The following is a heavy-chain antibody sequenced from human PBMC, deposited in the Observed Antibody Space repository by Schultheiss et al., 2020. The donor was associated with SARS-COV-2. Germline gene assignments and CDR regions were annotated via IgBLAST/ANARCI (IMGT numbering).Heavy chain of an antibody. V-gene: IGHV4-4*02. D-gene: IGHD6-13*01. Sequence: SETLSLTCAVSGGSISSSNWWSWVRQPPGKGLEWIGEINHSGSTNYNPSLKSRLTMSVDTSKNQFSLKLSSVTAADTAVYYCARQVGYSSSWATYYYYGMDVWGQGTTVTVSS. CDR1: GGSISSSNW. CDR2: INHSGST. CDR3: ARQVGYSSSWATYYYYGMDV. J-gene: IGHJ6*02.